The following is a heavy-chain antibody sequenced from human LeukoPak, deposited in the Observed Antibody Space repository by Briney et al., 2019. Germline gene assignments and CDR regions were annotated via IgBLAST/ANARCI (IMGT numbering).Heavy chain of an antibody. V-gene: IGHV4-59*01. CDR2: TYYSGST. CDR1: GGSISSYY. CDR3: ARADRRDGYTKRGYYFDY. D-gene: IGHD5-24*01. Sequence: PSETLSLTCTVSGGSISSYYWSWIRQPPGKGLEWIGYTYYSGSTNYNPSLKSRVTISVDTSKNQFSLKLSSVTAADTAVYYCARADRRDGYTKRGYYFDYWGQGTLVTVSS. J-gene: IGHJ4*02.